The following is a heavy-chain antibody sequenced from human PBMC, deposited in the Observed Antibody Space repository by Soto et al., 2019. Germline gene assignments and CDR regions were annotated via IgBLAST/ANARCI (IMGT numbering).Heavy chain of an antibody. CDR3: ARGAASLGNWFDP. CDR2: IYYSGST. Sequence: SETLSLTCTVSGGSISSSSYYWGWIRQPPGKGLEWIGSIYYSGSTYYNPSLKSRVTISVDTSKNQFSLKLSSVTAADTAVYYCARGAASLGNWFDPWGQGTLVTVSS. D-gene: IGHD3-16*01. J-gene: IGHJ5*02. CDR1: GGSISSSSYY. V-gene: IGHV4-39*01.